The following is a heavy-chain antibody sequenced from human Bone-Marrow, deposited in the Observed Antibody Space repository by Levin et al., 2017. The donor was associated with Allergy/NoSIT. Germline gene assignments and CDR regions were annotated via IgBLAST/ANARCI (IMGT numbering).Heavy chain of an antibody. CDR2: IHYSGST. D-gene: IGHD4-17*01. CDR3: ARLNYTDSLNFHGMDV. Sequence: SETLSLTCSVSGDSVTRTSSYWGWIRQPPGKGLEWIGSIHYSGSTYYNPSLKSRVTVSVDTSKNQFSLRLTSVTAADTAVYYCARLNYTDSLNFHGMDVWGLALRSPSP. CDR1: GDSVTRTSSY. V-gene: IGHV4-39*01. J-gene: IGHJ6*02.